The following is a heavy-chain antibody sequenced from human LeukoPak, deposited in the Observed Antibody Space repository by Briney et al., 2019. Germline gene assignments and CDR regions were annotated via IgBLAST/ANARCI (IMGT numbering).Heavy chain of an antibody. Sequence: PGGSLRPSCAASGFTFSSYSMNWVRQAPGKGLEWVSSISSSSSYIYYADSVKGRFTISRDNAKNSLYLQMNSLRAEDTAVYYCARLYGGRYYYYYYYMDVWGKGTTVTISS. V-gene: IGHV3-21*01. CDR2: ISSSSSYI. D-gene: IGHD4-23*01. J-gene: IGHJ6*03. CDR3: ARLYGGRYYYYYYYMDV. CDR1: GFTFSSYS.